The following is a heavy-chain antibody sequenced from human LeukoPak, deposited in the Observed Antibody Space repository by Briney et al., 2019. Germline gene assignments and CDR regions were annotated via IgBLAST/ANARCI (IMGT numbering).Heavy chain of an antibody. CDR2: INHSGST. D-gene: IGHD3-22*01. V-gene: IGHV4-34*01. CDR3: AGSRVVDDAFDI. Sequence: SETLSLTCAVYGGSFSGYYWSWIRQPPGKGLEWIGEINHSGSTNYNPSLKSRVTISVDTSKNQFSLKLSSVTAADTAVYYCAGSRVVDDAFDIWGQGTMVTVSS. J-gene: IGHJ3*02. CDR1: GGSFSGYY.